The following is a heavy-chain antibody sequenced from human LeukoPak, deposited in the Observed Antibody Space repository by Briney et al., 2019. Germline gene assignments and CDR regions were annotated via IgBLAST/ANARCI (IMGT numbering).Heavy chain of an antibody. Sequence: PGGSLRLSCAASGFTFSSYSMNWVRQAPGKGLEWVSSISSSSSYIYYADSVKGRFTISRDNAKNSLYLQMNSLRAEDTAVYYCARGAHPLTAAISYFDYWGQGTLVTVSS. CDR2: ISSSSSYI. J-gene: IGHJ4*02. D-gene: IGHD2-2*02. V-gene: IGHV3-21*01. CDR1: GFTFSSYS. CDR3: ARGAHPLTAAISYFDY.